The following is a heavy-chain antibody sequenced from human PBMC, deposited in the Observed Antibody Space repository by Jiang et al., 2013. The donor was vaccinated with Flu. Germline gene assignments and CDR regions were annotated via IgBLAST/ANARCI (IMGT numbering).Heavy chain of an antibody. D-gene: IGHD1-26*01. CDR1: GFTFSSYA. J-gene: IGHJ4*02. CDR2: ISYDGSNK. V-gene: IGHV3-30-3*01. Sequence: ASGFTFSSYAMHWVRQAPGKGLEWVAVISYDGSNKYYADSVKGRFTISRDNSKNTLYLQMNSLRAEDTAVYYCASLGIVGATRSLEVDYWGQGTLVTVSS. CDR3: ASLGIVGATRSLEVDY.